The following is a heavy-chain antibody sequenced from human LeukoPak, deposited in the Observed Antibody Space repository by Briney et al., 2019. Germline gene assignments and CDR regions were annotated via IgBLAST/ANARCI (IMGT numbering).Heavy chain of an antibody. V-gene: IGHV3-30*18. CDR1: GFTFSSYG. J-gene: IGHJ3*02. Sequence: GRSLRLSCAASGFTFSSYGMHWVRQAPGKGLEWVAVISYDGSNKYYADSVKGRFTISRDNSKNTLYLQMNSLRAEDTAVYYCAKDLALRDYDILTGYYGDAFDIWGQGTMVTVSS. CDR2: ISYDGSNK. CDR3: AKDLALRDYDILTGYYGDAFDI. D-gene: IGHD3-9*01.